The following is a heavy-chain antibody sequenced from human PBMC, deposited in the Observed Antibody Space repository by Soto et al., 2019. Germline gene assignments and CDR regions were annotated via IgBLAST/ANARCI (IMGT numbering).Heavy chain of an antibody. D-gene: IGHD2-15*01. CDR1: GYSFTSYW. CDR3: ASRYCSGGSCDGWYFDL. V-gene: IGHV5-51*01. Sequence: RGESLKISCKGSGYSFTSYWIGWVRQMPGKGLEWMGIIYPGDSDTRYSPSFQGQVTISADKSISTAYLQWSSLKASDTAMYYCASRYCSGGSCDGWYFDLWGRGTLVTVSS. J-gene: IGHJ2*01. CDR2: IYPGDSDT.